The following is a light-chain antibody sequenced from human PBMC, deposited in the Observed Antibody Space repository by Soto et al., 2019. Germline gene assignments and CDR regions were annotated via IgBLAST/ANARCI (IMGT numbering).Light chain of an antibody. CDR3: NSYTTSSTLV. CDR2: GVS. V-gene: IGLV2-14*01. CDR1: SRDVGGYNF. J-gene: IGLJ3*02. Sequence: QSALTQPASVSGSPGQSITISCTGTSRDVGGYNFVSWYQHHPGKAPRLIIYGVSNRPSGVSNRFSGSKSGNTASLTISGLQAEDEADYYCNSYTTSSTLVFSGGTKLTVL.